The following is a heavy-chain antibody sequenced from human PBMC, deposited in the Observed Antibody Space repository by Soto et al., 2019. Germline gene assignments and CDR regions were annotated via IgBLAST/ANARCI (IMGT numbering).Heavy chain of an antibody. Sequence: SETLSLTCAVYGGSFSGYYWSWIRQPPGKGLEWIGEINHSGSTNYNPSLKSRVTISVDTSKNQFSLKLSSVTAADTAVYYCARGLKMITFGGVIVMNYYGMDVWGQGTTVTAP. D-gene: IGHD3-16*02. CDR2: INHSGST. V-gene: IGHV4-34*01. CDR1: GGSFSGYY. J-gene: IGHJ6*02. CDR3: ARGLKMITFGGVIVMNYYGMDV.